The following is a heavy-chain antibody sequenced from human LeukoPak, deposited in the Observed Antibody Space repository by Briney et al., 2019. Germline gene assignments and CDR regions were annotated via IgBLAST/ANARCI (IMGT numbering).Heavy chain of an antibody. V-gene: IGHV3-30*03. Sequence: PGGSLRLSCAGSGFNFSSYGMHWVRQAPGKGLEWVAVISYDGSNKYYADSVKGRFTISRDNSKNTLYLQMNSLRAEDTAVYYCARGFYDGVNWFDPWGQGTLVTVSS. CDR1: GFNFSSYG. CDR3: ARGFYDGVNWFDP. CDR2: ISYDGSNK. J-gene: IGHJ5*02. D-gene: IGHD5/OR15-5a*01.